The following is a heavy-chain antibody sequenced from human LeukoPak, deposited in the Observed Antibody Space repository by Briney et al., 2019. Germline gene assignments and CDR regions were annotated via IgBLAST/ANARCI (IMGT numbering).Heavy chain of an antibody. CDR2: IKQDGSEK. D-gene: IGHD3-22*01. J-gene: IGHJ4*02. V-gene: IGHV3-7*01. Sequence: PGGSLRLSCAASGFTFSDFWMTWVRQAPGKGLEWVANIKQDGSEKYYLDSVKGRFTVSRDNANNSLFQQMNSLRGDDAAVYYCAREPLDTSGYYYGTLDYRGQGTLVTVSS. CDR3: AREPLDTSGYYYGTLDY. CDR1: GFTFSDFW.